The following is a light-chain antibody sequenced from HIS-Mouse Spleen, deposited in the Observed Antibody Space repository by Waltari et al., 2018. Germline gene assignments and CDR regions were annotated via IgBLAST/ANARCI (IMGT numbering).Light chain of an antibody. CDR1: ALPKKY. CDR2: EDS. J-gene: IGLJ2*01. CDR3: YSTDSSGKHRV. V-gene: IGLV3-10*01. Sequence: SYELTQPPSVSVSPGQTARITCSGDALPKKYAYWYQRKSGQAPVLVIYEDSKRPSGIPERVAGSSSGTMAALTISGAQVEDEADYYCYSTDSSGKHRVFGGGTKLTVL.